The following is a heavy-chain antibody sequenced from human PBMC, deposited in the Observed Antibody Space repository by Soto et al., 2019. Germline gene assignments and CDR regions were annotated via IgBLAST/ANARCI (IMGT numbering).Heavy chain of an antibody. CDR1: GFTFSNAW. CDR2: IKSKTDGGTT. D-gene: IGHD4-17*01. CDR3: TTAPYGDYIPLLFDY. V-gene: IGHV3-15*01. Sequence: GGSLRLSCAASGFTFSNAWMSWVRQAPGKGLEWVGRIKSKTDGGTTDYAAPVKGRFTISRDDSKNTLYLQMNSLKTEDTAVYYCTTAPYGDYIPLLFDYWGQGTLVTVSS. J-gene: IGHJ4*02.